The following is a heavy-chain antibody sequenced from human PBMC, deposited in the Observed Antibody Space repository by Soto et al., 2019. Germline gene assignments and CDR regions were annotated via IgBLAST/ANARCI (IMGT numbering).Heavy chain of an antibody. CDR2: ISSSGDDI. V-gene: IGHV3-48*02. D-gene: IGHD6-13*01. CDR3: ARDHGGSTWFVGVYDFFGMDV. CDR1: GFIFSDYT. J-gene: IGHJ6*02. Sequence: EVQLVESGGDLVQPGGSLRLSCAASGFIFSDYTMTWVRQAPGRGLEFVSHISSSGDDIFYAESVKGRFTVSRDNAKNSLYLQMNSLRDDDTAVYFCARDHGGSTWFVGVYDFFGMDVWGQGPAVTFSS.